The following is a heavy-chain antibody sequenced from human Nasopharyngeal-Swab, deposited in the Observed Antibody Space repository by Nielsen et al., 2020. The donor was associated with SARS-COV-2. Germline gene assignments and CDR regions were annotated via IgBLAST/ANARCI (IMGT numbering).Heavy chain of an antibody. Sequence: GASLKISCAASGFTFNYFGMHWVRQAPGKGLEWVAFISYEGSIRNYIDSVKGRFTVSRDSSKNTVYLQMNSLRPDDTAVYFCAKSMAYFQLSGTYNLDFWGQGTLVTVSS. CDR3: AKSMAYFQLSGTYNLDF. CDR1: GFTFNYFG. V-gene: IGHV3-30*18. J-gene: IGHJ4*02. D-gene: IGHD2-21*01. CDR2: ISYEGSIR.